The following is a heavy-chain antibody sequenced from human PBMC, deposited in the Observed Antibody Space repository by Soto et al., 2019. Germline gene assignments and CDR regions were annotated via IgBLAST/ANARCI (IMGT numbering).Heavy chain of an antibody. CDR1: GFTFSSYG. CDR3: AKDATLYNWNDGAYFDY. J-gene: IGHJ4*02. D-gene: IGHD1-20*01. CDR2: ISYDGSNK. V-gene: IGHV3-30*18. Sequence: QVQLVESGGGVVQPGRSLRLSCAASGFTFSSYGMHWVRQAPGKGLEWVAVISYDGSNKYYADSVKGRFTISRDNSKNTLYLQMNSLRAEDTVVYYCAKDATLYNWNDGAYFDYWGQGTLVTVSS.